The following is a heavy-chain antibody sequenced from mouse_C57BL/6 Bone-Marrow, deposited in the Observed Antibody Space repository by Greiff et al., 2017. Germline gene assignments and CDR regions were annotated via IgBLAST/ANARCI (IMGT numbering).Heavy chain of an antibody. D-gene: IGHD1-1*01. Sequence: VKLMESGAELVKPGASVKISCKASGYAFSSYWMNWVKQRPGKGLEWIGQIYPGDGDTNYNGKFKGKATLTADKSSSTAYMQLSSLTSEDSAVYFCAYYYGSLYAMDYGGQGTSVTVSS. CDR3: AYYYGSLYAMDY. J-gene: IGHJ4*01. CDR2: IYPGDGDT. V-gene: IGHV1-80*01. CDR1: GYAFSSYW.